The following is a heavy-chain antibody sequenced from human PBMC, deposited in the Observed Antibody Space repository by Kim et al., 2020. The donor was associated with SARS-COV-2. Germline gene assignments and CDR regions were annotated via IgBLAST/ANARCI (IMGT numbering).Heavy chain of an antibody. D-gene: IGHD6-13*01. CDR1: GGSFSGYY. V-gene: IGHV4-34*01. Sequence: SETLSLTCAVYGGSFSGYYWSWIRQPPGKGLEWIGEINHSGSTNYNPSLKSRVTISVDTSKNQFSLKLSSVTAADTAVYYCARDMLRSSSWSKKPRRFD. CDR3: ARDMLRSSSWSKKPRRFD. J-gene: IGHJ4*01. CDR2: INHSGST.